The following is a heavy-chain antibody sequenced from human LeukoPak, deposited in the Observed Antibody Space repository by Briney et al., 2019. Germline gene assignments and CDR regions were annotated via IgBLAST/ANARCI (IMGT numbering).Heavy chain of an antibody. J-gene: IGHJ6*03. D-gene: IGHD3-10*01. CDR3: ARVLYDYNGSGSYYKQREYYYYMDV. Sequence: SETLSLTSAVYGGSFNGYYWGWIRPPPGKGREWIGEINHGGTTNSHTSQSSVVTITVNTSKNQFCVKLSSVTSADTAVYYCARVLYDYNGSGSYYKQREYYYYMDVWGKGTTVTVSS. CDR1: GGSFNGYY. V-gene: IGHV4-34*01. CDR2: INHGGTT.